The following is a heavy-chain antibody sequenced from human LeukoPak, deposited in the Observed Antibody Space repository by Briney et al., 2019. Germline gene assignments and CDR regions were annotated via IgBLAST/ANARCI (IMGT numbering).Heavy chain of an antibody. J-gene: IGHJ5*01. V-gene: IGHV4-31*03. Sequence: SQTLSLTCTVSGGSISTSANYWNWIRHHPGKGLEWIGFISESGSTLYNPSLKSRVTISSDTSKNQFSLKLTSVTAADMAVYYCARGRYSYGWNDSWGQGTLVTVSS. CDR2: ISESGST. CDR1: GGSISTSANY. D-gene: IGHD3-16*02. CDR3: ARGRYSYGWNDS.